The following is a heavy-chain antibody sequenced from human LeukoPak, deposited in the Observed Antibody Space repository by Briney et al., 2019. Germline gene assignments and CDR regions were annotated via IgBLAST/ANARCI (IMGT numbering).Heavy chain of an antibody. CDR1: GFTFSSYW. J-gene: IGHJ4*02. D-gene: IGHD5-18*01. V-gene: IGHV3-7*01. CDR2: IKQDESEK. CDR3: ARVGGIQLYYFDY. Sequence: PGGSLRLSCAASGFTFSSYWMSWVRQAPGKGLEWVANIKQDESEKYYVDSVKGRFTISRDNAKNSLYLQMNSLRAEDTAVYYCARVGGIQLYYFDYWGQGTLVTVSS.